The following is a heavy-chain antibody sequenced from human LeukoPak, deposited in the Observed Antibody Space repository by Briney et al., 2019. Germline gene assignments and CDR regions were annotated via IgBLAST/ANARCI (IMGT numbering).Heavy chain of an antibody. CDR2: ISRDGSTT. Sequence: PGGSLRLSCAATGFSFSSYWMHWVRQVPEKGLAWVARISRDGSTTNYADSVKGRFTISRDNAKNTLYLQMNSLRAEDTAVYYCVRGLSGYASSLGYWGQGTLVTVSS. J-gene: IGHJ4*02. V-gene: IGHV3-74*01. D-gene: IGHD6-6*01. CDR3: VRGLSGYASSLGY. CDR1: GFSFSSYW.